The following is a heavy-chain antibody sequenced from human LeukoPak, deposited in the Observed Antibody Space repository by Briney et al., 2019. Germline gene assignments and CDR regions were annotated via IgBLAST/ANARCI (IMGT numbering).Heavy chain of an antibody. CDR1: GGSINSANYY. CDR2: IFASGKT. CDR3: ARGSDSGGYMRRGFDY. J-gene: IGHJ4*02. V-gene: IGHV4-61*02. Sequence: SETLSLTCTVSGGSINSANYYWSWIRQPAGKGLEWIGRIFASGKTNYSPSLKSRVTISVDTSKNQFSLKVTSVTAADTAVYYCARGSDSGGYMRRGFDYWGQGTLATVSS. D-gene: IGHD3-22*01.